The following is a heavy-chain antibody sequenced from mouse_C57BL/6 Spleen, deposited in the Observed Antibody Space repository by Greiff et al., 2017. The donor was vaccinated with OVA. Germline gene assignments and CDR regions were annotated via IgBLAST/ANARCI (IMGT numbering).Heavy chain of an antibody. D-gene: IGHD2-10*02. V-gene: IGHV1-80*01. J-gene: IGHJ2*01. Sequence: VQRVESGAELVKPGASVKISCKASGYAFSSYWMNWVKQRPGKGLEWIGQIYPGDGDTNYNGKFKGKATLTADKSSSTAYMQLSSLTSEDSAVYFCARSGSINYFDYWGQGTTLTVSS. CDR1: GYAFSSYW. CDR2: IYPGDGDT. CDR3: ARSGSINYFDY.